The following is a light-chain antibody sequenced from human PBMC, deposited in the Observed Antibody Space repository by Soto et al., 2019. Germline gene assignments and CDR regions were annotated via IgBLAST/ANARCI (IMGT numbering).Light chain of an antibody. V-gene: IGLV2-14*01. CDR2: DVS. CDR3: SSYTSGSYV. Sequence: QSALTQPASVSGSPGQSITISCTGTSSDVGGYNYVSWYQQTPGKAPTLMIYDVSNRPSGVSNRFSGSKSGNTAFLTISGLQAEDEADYYCSSYTSGSYVFGTGTKLTVL. J-gene: IGLJ1*01. CDR1: SSDVGGYNY.